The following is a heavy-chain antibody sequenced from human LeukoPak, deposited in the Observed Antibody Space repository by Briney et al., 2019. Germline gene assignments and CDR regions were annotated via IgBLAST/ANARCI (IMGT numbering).Heavy chain of an antibody. CDR3: AGRHYGSGKDYYMDV. CDR1: GFTVSSNY. D-gene: IGHD3-10*01. J-gene: IGHJ6*03. Sequence: GGSLRLSCATSGFTVSSNYMSWVRQAPGKGLEWVSVIYSGGKTYYADSVKGRFTISRDNSKNTLYLQMNSLRAEDTAVYYCAGRHYGSGKDYYMDVWGKGTTVTVSS. CDR2: IYSGGKT. V-gene: IGHV3-53*01.